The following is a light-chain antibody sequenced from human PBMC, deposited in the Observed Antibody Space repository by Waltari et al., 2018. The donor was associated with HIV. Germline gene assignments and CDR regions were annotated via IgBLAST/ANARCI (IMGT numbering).Light chain of an antibody. CDR2: GAY. CDR3: QQYGSSII. CDR1: QSVSSSY. Sequence: EIVLTQSPGTLSLSPVERATLSCRASQSVSSSYLAWYQQKPCQAPRLFIYGAYYRATGIPDRFSGSGSGTDFTLTISRLEPEDFAVYYCQQYGSSIIFGGGTKVEIK. J-gene: IGKJ4*01. V-gene: IGKV3-20*01.